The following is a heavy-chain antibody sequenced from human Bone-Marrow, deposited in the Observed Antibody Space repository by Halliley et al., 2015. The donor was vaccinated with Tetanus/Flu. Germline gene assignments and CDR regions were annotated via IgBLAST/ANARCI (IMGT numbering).Heavy chain of an antibody. Sequence: YINYSGSTNYNPSLKSRVTRSVDTPKNQPSLQLSSVTAADTAVYYCARGRQSGSYYDYALDVWGQGTTVTVSS. D-gene: IGHD2-15*01. J-gene: IGHJ6*02. CDR2: INYSGST. CDR3: ARGRQSGSYYDYALDV. V-gene: IGHV4-59*09.